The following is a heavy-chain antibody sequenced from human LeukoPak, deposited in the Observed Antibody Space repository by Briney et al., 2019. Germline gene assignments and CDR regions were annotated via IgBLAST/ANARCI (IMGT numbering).Heavy chain of an antibody. J-gene: IGHJ6*02. V-gene: IGHV3-30*18. Sequence: GGSLRLSCAASGFTFSSYGMHWVRQAPGKGLEWVAVISYDGSNKYYADSVKGRFTISRDNSKNTLYLQMNSLRAEDTAVYYCAKEHQGEGAYYYYYGMDVWGQGTTVTVSS. CDR1: GFTFSSYG. D-gene: IGHD1-26*01. CDR2: ISYDGSNK. CDR3: AKEHQGEGAYYYYYGMDV.